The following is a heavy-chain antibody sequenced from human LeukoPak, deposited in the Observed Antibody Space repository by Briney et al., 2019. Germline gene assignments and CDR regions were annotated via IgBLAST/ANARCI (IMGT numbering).Heavy chain of an antibody. D-gene: IGHD6-19*01. CDR2: IIPILGIA. CDR3: AIEGGIAVAGRSY. V-gene: IGHV1-69*02. CDR1: GGTFSRYT. J-gene: IGHJ4*02. Sequence: SVKVSCKASGGTFSRYTISWVRQAPGQGLGWMGRIIPILGIANYAQKFQGRVTITADKSTSTAYMELSSLRSEDTAVYYCAIEGGIAVAGRSYWGQGTLVTVSS.